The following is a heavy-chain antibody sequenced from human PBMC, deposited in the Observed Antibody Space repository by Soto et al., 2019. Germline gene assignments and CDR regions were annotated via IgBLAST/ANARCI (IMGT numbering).Heavy chain of an antibody. J-gene: IGHJ3*02. Sequence: GSLRLSCAASGFTFSSYEMNWVRQAPGKGLEWVSYISSSGSTIYYADSVKGRFTISRDNAKNSLYLQMNSLRAEDTAVYYCARVVPGGYGDAFDIWGQGTMVTVSS. D-gene: IGHD6-13*01. CDR2: ISSSGSTI. CDR3: ARVVPGGYGDAFDI. V-gene: IGHV3-48*03. CDR1: GFTFSSYE.